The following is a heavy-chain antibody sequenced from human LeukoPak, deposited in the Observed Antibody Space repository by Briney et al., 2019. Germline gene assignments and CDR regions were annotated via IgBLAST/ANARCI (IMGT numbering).Heavy chain of an antibody. CDR1: GFTCSSYG. D-gene: IGHD3-22*01. CDR2: IWYDGSNK. CDR3: ARGHIYYDSSGYLD. V-gene: IGHV3-33*01. Sequence: PGGSLRRSCAASGFTCSSYGMHWVRQAPGKGLEWVAVIWYDGSNKYYADSVKGRFTISRDNSKNTLYLQMNSLRAEDTAVYYCARGHIYYDSSGYLDWGQGTLVTVSS. J-gene: IGHJ4*02.